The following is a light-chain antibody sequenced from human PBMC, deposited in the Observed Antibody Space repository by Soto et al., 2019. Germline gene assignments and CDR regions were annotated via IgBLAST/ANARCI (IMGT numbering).Light chain of an antibody. V-gene: IGKV3-11*01. J-gene: IGKJ4*01. CDR2: DAS. CDR3: QHRFNWPLT. CDR1: QSVSIF. Sequence: EIVLTQSPATLSLSPGERATLSCRASQSVSIFFAWYQQKRGQAPRLLIYDASKRATGIPARFSGSGSGTDFTITISSLEPEDFAVYYCQHRFNWPLTFGGGTTVEIK.